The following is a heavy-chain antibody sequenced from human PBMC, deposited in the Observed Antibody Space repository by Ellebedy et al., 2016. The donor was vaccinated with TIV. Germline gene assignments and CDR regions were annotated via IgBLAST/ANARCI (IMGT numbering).Heavy chain of an antibody. V-gene: IGHV4-31*03. D-gene: IGHD2-8*02. CDR2: IYYSGST. J-gene: IGHJ6*02. CDR1: GGSIRSGGYY. CDR3: ARDPGGMDV. Sequence: SETLSLXXTVSGGSIRSGGYYWSWIRQHPGKGLEWIGYIYYSGSTYYNPSLTGRVTISVDTSKNQFSLKLSSVTAADTAVYYCARDPGGMDVWGQGTTVTVSS.